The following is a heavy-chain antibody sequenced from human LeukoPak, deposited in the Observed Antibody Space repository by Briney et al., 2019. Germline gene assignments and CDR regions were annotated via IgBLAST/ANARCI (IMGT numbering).Heavy chain of an antibody. CDR1: GIAFRSFT. CDR3: TTLPLNWGSGWVKDAFDL. D-gene: IGHD7-27*01. V-gene: IGHV3-21*03. CDR2: ITPTSTST. J-gene: IGHJ3*01. Sequence: GGSLRLSCAASGIAFRSFTMHWVRQAPGKGLEWVSSITPTSTSTVYADSVKGRFTISRDNAKNSLYLQMNSLKTEDTAVYYCTTLPLNWGSGWVKDAFDLWGQGTMVTVSS.